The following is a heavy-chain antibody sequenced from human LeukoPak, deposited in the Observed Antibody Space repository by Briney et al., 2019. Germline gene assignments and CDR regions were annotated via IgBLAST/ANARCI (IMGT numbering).Heavy chain of an antibody. D-gene: IGHD3-22*01. CDR3: ARDGGYYDSSGYYGILAY. CDR2: INPSGGST. V-gene: IGHV1-46*01. Sequence: GASVKVSCKASGYTFTSYYTHWVRQAPGQGLEWMGIINPSGGSTSYAQKFQGRVTMTRDTSTSTVYMELSSLRSEDTAVYYCARDGGYYDSSGYYGILAYWGQGTLVTVSS. CDR1: GYTFTSYY. J-gene: IGHJ4*02.